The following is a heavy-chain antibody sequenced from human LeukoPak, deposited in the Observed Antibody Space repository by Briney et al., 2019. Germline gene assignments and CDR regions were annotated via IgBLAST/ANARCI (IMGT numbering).Heavy chain of an antibody. Sequence: GGSLRLSCAACGFTFSSYAMSWVRQAPGKGLEWVSAISGSGGSTYYADSVKGRFTISRDNSKNTLYLQMNSLRAEDTAVYYCAKDRAGYSSSWYEDYWGQGTLVTVSS. V-gene: IGHV3-23*01. J-gene: IGHJ4*02. CDR3: AKDRAGYSSSWYEDY. CDR1: GFTFSSYA. CDR2: ISGSGGST. D-gene: IGHD6-13*01.